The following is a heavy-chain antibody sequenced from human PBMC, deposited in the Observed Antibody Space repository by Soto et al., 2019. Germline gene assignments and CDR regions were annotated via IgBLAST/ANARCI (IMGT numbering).Heavy chain of an antibody. CDR1: GYSFTNYG. J-gene: IGHJ6*03. D-gene: IGHD6-19*01. V-gene: IGHV1-18*01. CDR2: ISAYNGNT. CDR3: ARDRGVAPPVAGNTHYYYYMDV. Sequence: QDQLVQSGVEVKKPGASVKVSCKASGYSFTNYGITWVRQAPGQGFEWMGWISAYNGNTNYAQKFQGRVTMTTDASTSTAYLELRCLRSDDTAVYYCARDRGVAPPVAGNTHYYYYMDVWGEGTTVTVSS.